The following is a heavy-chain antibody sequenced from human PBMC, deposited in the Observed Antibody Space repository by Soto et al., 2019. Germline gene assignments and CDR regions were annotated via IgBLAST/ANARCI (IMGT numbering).Heavy chain of an antibody. V-gene: IGHV4-31*03. J-gene: IGHJ4*02. CDR2: IYYSGST. D-gene: IGHD3-3*01. CDR3: ARAQTIFGIITVFDY. Sequence: SETLSLTCTVSGGSINSGGYYWGWIRQHPGKGLEWIGYIYYSGSTYYNPSLKSRVTISIDTSKNQFSLKLSSVTAADTAVYYCARAQTIFGIITVFDYWGQGTLVTVYS. CDR1: GGSINSGGYY.